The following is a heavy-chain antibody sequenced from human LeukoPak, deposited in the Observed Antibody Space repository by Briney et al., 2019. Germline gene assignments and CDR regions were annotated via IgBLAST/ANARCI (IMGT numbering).Heavy chain of an antibody. CDR1: GFTVSSSY. V-gene: IGHV3-53*01. Sequence: GGSLRLSCAASGFTVSSSYMTWVRQAPGKGLEWVSVIYSGGNTYYTDSVKGRFTISRDNSKNTLYLQMNSLRADDTAVYYCAKTGGPWDWGQGTLVTVSS. CDR2: IYSGGNT. J-gene: IGHJ4*02. CDR3: AKTGGPWD. D-gene: IGHD7-27*01.